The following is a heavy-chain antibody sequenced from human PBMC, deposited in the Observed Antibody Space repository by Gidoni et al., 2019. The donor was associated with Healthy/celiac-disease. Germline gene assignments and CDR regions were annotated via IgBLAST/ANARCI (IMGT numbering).Heavy chain of an antibody. D-gene: IGHD3-3*01. CDR3: ARAYPDYDFWSGYSPWFDP. Sequence: EVQLVESGGGLVKPGGSLRLSCAASGFTFSSYSMNWVRQAPGKGLEWVSSISSSSSYIYYADSVKGRFTISRDNAKNSLYLQMNSLRAEDTAVYYCARAYPDYDFWSGYSPWFDPWGQGTLVTVSS. J-gene: IGHJ5*02. V-gene: IGHV3-21*01. CDR2: ISSSSSYI. CDR1: GFTFSSYS.